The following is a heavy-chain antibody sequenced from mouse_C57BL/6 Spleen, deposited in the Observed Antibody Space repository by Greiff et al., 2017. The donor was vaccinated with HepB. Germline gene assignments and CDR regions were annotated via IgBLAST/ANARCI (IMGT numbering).Heavy chain of an antibody. Sequence: EVQGVESGGDLVKPGGSLKLSCAASGFTFSSYGMSWVRQTPDKRLEWVATISSGGSYTYYPDSVKGRFTISRDNAKNTLYLQMSSLKSEDTAMYDCARRTGSSSYCAMDYWGQGTSVTVSS. CDR1: GFTFSSYG. V-gene: IGHV5-6*01. J-gene: IGHJ4*01. CDR3: ARRTGSSSYCAMDY. D-gene: IGHD1-1*01. CDR2: ISSGGSYT.